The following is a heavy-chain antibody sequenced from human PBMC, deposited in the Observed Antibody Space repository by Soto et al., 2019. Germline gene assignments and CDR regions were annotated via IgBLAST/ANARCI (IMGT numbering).Heavy chain of an antibody. J-gene: IGHJ6*03. Sequence: GESLKISCKGSGYSFTSYWIGWVRQMPGKGLEWMGIIYPGDSDTRYSPSFQGQVTISADKSISTAYLQWSSLKASDTAMYYCARTSIAARSYYYYYMDVWGKGTTVTVSS. D-gene: IGHD6-6*01. V-gene: IGHV5-51*01. CDR3: ARTSIAARSYYYYYMDV. CDR2: IYPGDSDT. CDR1: GYSFTSYW.